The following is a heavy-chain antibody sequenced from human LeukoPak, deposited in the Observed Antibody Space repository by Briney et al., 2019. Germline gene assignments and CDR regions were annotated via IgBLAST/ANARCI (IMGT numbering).Heavy chain of an antibody. CDR2: IKTEGYDK. J-gene: IGHJ4*02. CDR1: GFTFSSYW. CDR3: ATGDGWCFVD. Sequence: GGSLRLSCAASGFTFSSYWMGWVRQAPGKGLEWVANIKTEGYDKYYVDSLKGRFTIFRDNAKNSLYLQMNSLRVDDTAVYYCATGDGWCFVDWGQGTLVTVSS. V-gene: IGHV3-7*01. D-gene: IGHD6-19*01.